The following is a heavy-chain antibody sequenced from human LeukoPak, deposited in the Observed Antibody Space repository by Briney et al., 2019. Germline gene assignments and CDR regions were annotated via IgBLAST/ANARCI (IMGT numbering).Heavy chain of an antibody. Sequence: PGGSLRLSCAASGFTFSGSAMHWVRQASGKGLEWVGRIRSKANSYATAYAASVKGRFTISRDDSKNTAYLQMNSLKTEDTAVYYCAKFGYDFWSGYRKFDYWGQGTLVTVSS. CDR3: AKFGYDFWSGYRKFDY. V-gene: IGHV3-73*01. CDR2: IRSKANSYAT. CDR1: GFTFSGSA. D-gene: IGHD3-3*01. J-gene: IGHJ4*01.